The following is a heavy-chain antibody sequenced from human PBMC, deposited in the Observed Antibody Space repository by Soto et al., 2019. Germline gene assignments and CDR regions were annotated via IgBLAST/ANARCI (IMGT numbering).Heavy chain of an antibody. CDR1: GDTFNFYS. J-gene: IGHJ4*02. CDR2: VNPILSLS. D-gene: IGHD3-10*01. V-gene: IGHV1-69*02. Sequence: QVQLVQSGAEVKRPGSSVKVSCKASGDTFNFYSINWVRQAPGLGLEWLGRVNPILSLSNYAQRFQGRVTMTADQSTSTAYMILNSLKSADPAIYYCATSYGSGYRAFDYWGQGALVTVSS. CDR3: ATSYGSGYRAFDY.